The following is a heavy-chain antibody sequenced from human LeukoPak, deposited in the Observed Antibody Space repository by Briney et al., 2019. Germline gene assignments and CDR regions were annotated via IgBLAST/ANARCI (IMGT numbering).Heavy chain of an antibody. D-gene: IGHD2-2*01. CDR2: INPNSCGT. V-gene: IGHV1-2*02. J-gene: IGHJ6*02. Sequence: ASVKVSCKASGYTFTGYYMHCVRQARGQGLEWMGWINPNSCGTNYAQKFQGRVTMTRDTSISTAYMELSRLRSYDTAVYYCARDQTERATVVVPAATYYYYGMDVWGQGTTVTVSS. CDR3: ARDQTERATVVVPAATYYYYGMDV. CDR1: GYTFTGYY.